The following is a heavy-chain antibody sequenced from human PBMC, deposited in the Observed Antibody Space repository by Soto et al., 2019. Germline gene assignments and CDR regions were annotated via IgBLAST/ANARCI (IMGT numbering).Heavy chain of an antibody. D-gene: IGHD7-27*01. V-gene: IGHV1-69*06. Sequence: QVQLVQSGAEVKKPGSSVKVSCEASGGTFSGHAISWVRQAPGQGPEWMGGLIPLFGTTQRAQNFQYRLTITADKSTSTAYMELTSLRFEDTAIYYCARGPNWGYRFDSWGQGTLVTVSS. CDR3: ARGPNWGYRFDS. CDR1: GGTFSGHA. J-gene: IGHJ4*02. CDR2: LIPLFGTT.